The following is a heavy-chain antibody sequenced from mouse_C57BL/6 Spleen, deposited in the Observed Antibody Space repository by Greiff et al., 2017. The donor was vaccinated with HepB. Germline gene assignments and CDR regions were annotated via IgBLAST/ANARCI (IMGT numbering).Heavy chain of an antibody. CDR3: ARGGGWDQAMDY. J-gene: IGHJ4*01. Sequence: QVQLQQPGAELVKPGASVKMSCKASGYTFTSYWITWVKQRPGQGLEWIGDIYPGSGSTNYNEKFKSKATLTVDTSSSTAYMQLSSLTSEDSAVYYCARGGGWDQAMDYWGQGTSVTVSS. D-gene: IGHD4-1*01. CDR2: IYPGSGST. CDR1: GYTFTSYW. V-gene: IGHV1-55*01.